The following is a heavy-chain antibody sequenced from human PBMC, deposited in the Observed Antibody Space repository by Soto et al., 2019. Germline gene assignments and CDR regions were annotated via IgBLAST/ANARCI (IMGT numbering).Heavy chain of an antibody. Sequence: GASVKVSCKASGYTFTSYDINWVRQATGQGLEWMGWMNPNSGNTGYAQRFQGRVTMTRNTSISTAYMELSSLRSEDTAVYYCARVLSWASYYDYGMDVWGQGTTVTVSS. CDR1: GYTFTSYD. CDR2: MNPNSGNT. J-gene: IGHJ6*02. CDR3: ARVLSWASYYDYGMDV. V-gene: IGHV1-8*01. D-gene: IGHD3-3*01.